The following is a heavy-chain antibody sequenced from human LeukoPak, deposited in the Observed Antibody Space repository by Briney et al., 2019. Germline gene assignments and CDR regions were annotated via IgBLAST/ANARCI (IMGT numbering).Heavy chain of an antibody. CDR2: ISGSGVST. CDR1: GFTFSSYA. V-gene: IGHV3-23*01. J-gene: IGHJ4*02. CDR3: AKDQRTMVTYAWRYFDY. Sequence: GGSLRLSCAASGFTFSSYAMSWVRQAPGKGLEWVSGISGSGVSTYYADSVKGRFTISRDNSKNSLYLQMNSLRVEDAAVYYCAKDQRTMVTYAWRYFDYWGQGTLVTVSS. D-gene: IGHD4-23*01.